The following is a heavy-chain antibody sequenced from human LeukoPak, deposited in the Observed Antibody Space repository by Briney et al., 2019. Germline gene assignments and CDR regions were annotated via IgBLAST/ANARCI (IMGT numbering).Heavy chain of an antibody. CDR1: GFAFSSYG. CDR2: IWYDGSNK. CDR3: AREGFYDFWSGYFDRTPYGMDV. D-gene: IGHD3-3*01. J-gene: IGHJ6*02. V-gene: IGHV3-33*01. Sequence: GRSLRLSCAASGFAFSSYGMHWVRQAPGKGLEWVAVIWYDGSNKYYADSVKGRFTISRDNSKNTLYLQMNSLRAEDTAVYYCAREGFYDFWSGYFDRTPYGMDVWGQGTTVTVSS.